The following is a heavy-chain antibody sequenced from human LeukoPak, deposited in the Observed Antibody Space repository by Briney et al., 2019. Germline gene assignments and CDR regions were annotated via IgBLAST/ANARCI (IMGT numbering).Heavy chain of an antibody. D-gene: IGHD2/OR15-2a*01. Sequence: TLSLTCTVSGGSISSGGYCWSWIRQHPGKGLEWIGYIYYSGSTYYNPSLKSRVAISVDTSKNQFSLKLSSVTAADTAVYYCARGEFVFDYWGQGTLVTVSS. CDR3: ARGEFVFDY. CDR2: IYYSGST. J-gene: IGHJ4*02. CDR1: GGSISSGGYC. V-gene: IGHV4-31*03.